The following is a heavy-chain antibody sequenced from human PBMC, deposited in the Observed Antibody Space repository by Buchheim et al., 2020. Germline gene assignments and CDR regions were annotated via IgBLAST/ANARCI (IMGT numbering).Heavy chain of an antibody. CDR1: GFTFSSYS. V-gene: IGHV3-48*01. J-gene: IGHJ6*02. CDR3: ARVDVWFSGYYYGMDV. CDR2: ISSSSSTI. Sequence: EVQLVESGGGLVQPGGSLRLSCAASGFTFSSYSMNWVRQAPGKGLEWVSYISSSSSTIYYADSVKGRFTISRDNAKNSLYLQMNSLRAEDTAVDYCARVDVWFSGYYYGMDVGGQETT. D-gene: IGHD2-21*01.